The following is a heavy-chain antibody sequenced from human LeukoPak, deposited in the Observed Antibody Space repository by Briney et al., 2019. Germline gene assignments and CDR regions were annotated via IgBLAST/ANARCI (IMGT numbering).Heavy chain of an antibody. CDR3: TSKGRGYSYGNYYYYYMDV. J-gene: IGHJ6*03. D-gene: IGHD5-18*01. Sequence: GGSLRLSCAASGFTFSNAWMSWVRQAPGKGLEWVGRIKSKTDGGTTDYAAPVKGRFTISRDDSKNTLYLQMNSLKTEDTAVYYCTSKGRGYSYGNYYYYYMDVWGKGTTVTVSS. CDR1: GFTFSNAW. CDR2: IKSKTDGGTT. V-gene: IGHV3-15*01.